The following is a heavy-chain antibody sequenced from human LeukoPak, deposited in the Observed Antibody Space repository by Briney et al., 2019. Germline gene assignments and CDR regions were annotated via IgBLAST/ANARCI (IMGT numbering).Heavy chain of an antibody. CDR1: GFTFTSYV. CDR3: AKEYTGTFSPFPSYFDN. D-gene: IGHD1-26*01. Sequence: GGTLRLSYAASGFTFTSYVMSWVRQAPGKGLEWVSVISGSGSSTDYADSVKGRFTVTRDNSRNTLHLQMNSLRVEDTGVYYCAKEYTGTFSPFPSYFDNWGQGTLVTVSS. CDR2: ISGSGSST. V-gene: IGHV3-23*01. J-gene: IGHJ4*02.